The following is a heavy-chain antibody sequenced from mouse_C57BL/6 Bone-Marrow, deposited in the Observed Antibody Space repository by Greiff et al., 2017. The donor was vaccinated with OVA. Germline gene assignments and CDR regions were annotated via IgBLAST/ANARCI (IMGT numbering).Heavy chain of an antibody. V-gene: IGHV1-81*01. CDR3: ARGWYFYWYGDV. Sequence: QVQLQQSGAELARPGASVKLSCKASGYTFTSYGISWVKQRPGQGLEWIGAIYPRSGSTYYNEKFKGKATLTADKSSSTAYMELRSLTSEDSAVYFCARGWYFYWYGDVCGRGTRVTVTS. J-gene: IGHJ1*03. CDR1: GYTFTSYG. CDR2: IYPRSGST. D-gene: IGHD2-1*01.